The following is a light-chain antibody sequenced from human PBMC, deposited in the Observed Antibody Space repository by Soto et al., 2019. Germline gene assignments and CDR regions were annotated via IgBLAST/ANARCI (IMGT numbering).Light chain of an antibody. CDR1: ESISSY. V-gene: IGKV1-39*01. Sequence: DIQMTQSPSSLSASVGDRVTITCRASESISSYLNWYQQKPGKAPKLLIYDASSLQSGVPSRFSGSGFGTDFTLTVSSLQPEDFAIYFCQQSYSTPWTFGHGNKVEIK. CDR2: DAS. CDR3: QQSYSTPWT. J-gene: IGKJ1*01.